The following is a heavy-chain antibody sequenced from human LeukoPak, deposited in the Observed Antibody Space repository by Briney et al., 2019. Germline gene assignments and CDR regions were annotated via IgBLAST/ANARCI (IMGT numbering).Heavy chain of an antibody. D-gene: IGHD6-13*01. CDR3: ARCGDSSSWYGYYFDY. V-gene: IGHV1-69*05. J-gene: IGHJ4*02. Sequence: KVSCKASGGTFSSNAISWVRQAPGQGLEWMGGIIPIFGTANYAQKFQGRVTITTDESTSTAYMELSSLRSEDTAVYYCARCGDSSSWYGYYFDYWGQGTLVTVSS. CDR2: IIPIFGTA. CDR1: GGTFSSNA.